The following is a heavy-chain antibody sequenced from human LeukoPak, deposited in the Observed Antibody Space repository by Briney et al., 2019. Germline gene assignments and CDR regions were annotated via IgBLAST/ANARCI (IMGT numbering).Heavy chain of an antibody. V-gene: IGHV7-4-1*02. CDR1: GYTFTIYA. CDR3: ARRILGYCSSTSCYISYYYYGMGV. J-gene: IGHJ6*02. D-gene: IGHD2-2*02. CDR2: INTNTGNP. Sequence: ASVKVSCKASGYTFTIYAMNWVRQAPGQGLEWMGWINTNTGNPTYAQGFTGRFVFSLDTSVSTAYLQISSLKAEDTAVYYCARRILGYCSSTSCYISYYYYGMGVWGQGTTVTVSS.